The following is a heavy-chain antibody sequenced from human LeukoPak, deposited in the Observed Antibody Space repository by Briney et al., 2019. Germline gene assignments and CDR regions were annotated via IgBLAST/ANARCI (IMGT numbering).Heavy chain of an antibody. J-gene: IGHJ4*02. CDR3: ARDLLGGYSSDV. V-gene: IGHV3-30*02. CDR2: MGYEGIHK. CDR1: GFTFNNFG. Sequence: GGSLRLSCAASGFTFNNFGMHWVRQAPGKGLEWVAFMGYEGIHKYYADSVKGRFTISKDNSKATLYLQMNSLRPEDTSVYYRARDLLGGYSSDVGGQGTLVSVSS. D-gene: IGHD4-23*01.